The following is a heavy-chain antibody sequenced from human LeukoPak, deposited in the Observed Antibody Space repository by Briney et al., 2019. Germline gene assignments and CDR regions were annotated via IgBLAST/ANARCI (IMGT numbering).Heavy chain of an antibody. CDR2: ISGSGGST. Sequence: GGSLRLSCAASGFTFSSYGMSWVRQAPGKGLEWVSAISGSGGSTYYADPVKGRFTISRDNSKNTLYLQMNSLRAEDTAVYYCAKEYYDILTGQSPFDYWGQGTLVTVSS. CDR3: AKEYYDILTGQSPFDY. CDR1: GFTFSSYG. J-gene: IGHJ4*02. V-gene: IGHV3-23*01. D-gene: IGHD3-9*01.